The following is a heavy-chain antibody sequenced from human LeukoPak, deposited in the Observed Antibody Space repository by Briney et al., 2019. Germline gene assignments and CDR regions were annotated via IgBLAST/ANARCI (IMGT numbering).Heavy chain of an antibody. CDR2: VDPEDGET. J-gene: IGHJ5*02. CDR1: GYTFTDYY. D-gene: IGHD4-23*01. Sequence: ASVKISCKVSGYTFTDYYMHWVQQAPGKELEWMGLVDPEDGETIYAEKFQGRVTITADTSTDTAYMELSSLRSEDTAVYYCARTTVVNGNWFDPWGQGTLVTVSS. V-gene: IGHV1-69-2*01. CDR3: ARTTVVNGNWFDP.